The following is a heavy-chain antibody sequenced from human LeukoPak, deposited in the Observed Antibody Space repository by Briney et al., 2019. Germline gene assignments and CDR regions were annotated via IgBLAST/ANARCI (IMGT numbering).Heavy chain of an antibody. CDR3: ARGIVVVPAAISLSRPGARFDY. D-gene: IGHD2-2*02. V-gene: IGHV4-34*01. CDR2: INHSGST. Sequence: PSETLSLTCAVYGGSFSGYYWSWIRQPPGKGLEWIGEINHSGSTNYSPSLKSRVTISVDTSKNQFSLKLSSVTAADTAVYYCARGIVVVPAAISLSRPGARFDYWGQGTLVTVSS. J-gene: IGHJ4*02. CDR1: GGSFSGYY.